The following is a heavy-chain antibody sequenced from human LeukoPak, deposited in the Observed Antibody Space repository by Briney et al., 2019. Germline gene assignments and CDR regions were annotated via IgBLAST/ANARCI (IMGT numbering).Heavy chain of an antibody. Sequence: SETLSLTCTVSGGSISSSSYYWGWIRQPPGKGLEWIGSIYYSGSTNYNPSLKSRVTISVDKSKNQFSLKLSSVSAADTAVYYCARAPANYYDSSGYSNYWGQGTLVTVSS. CDR3: ARAPANYYDSSGYSNY. V-gene: IGHV4-39*07. CDR2: IYYSGST. J-gene: IGHJ4*02. CDR1: GGSISSSSYY. D-gene: IGHD3-22*01.